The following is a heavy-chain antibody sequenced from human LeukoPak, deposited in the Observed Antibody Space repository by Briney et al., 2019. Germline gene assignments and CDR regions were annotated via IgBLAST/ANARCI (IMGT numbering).Heavy chain of an antibody. D-gene: IGHD4-17*01. CDR2: IGSGGDTQ. CDR1: GFTFSSYG. V-gene: IGHV3-30*02. CDR3: ARAGYGDSDFDY. Sequence: GGSLRLSCAASGFTFSSYGMHWVRQAPGKGLEWVAFIGSGGDTQNYIDSVRGRFTFSRDNSKNTLYVQMNSLRIEDTAVYYCARAGYGDSDFDYWGQGTLVTVSS. J-gene: IGHJ4*02.